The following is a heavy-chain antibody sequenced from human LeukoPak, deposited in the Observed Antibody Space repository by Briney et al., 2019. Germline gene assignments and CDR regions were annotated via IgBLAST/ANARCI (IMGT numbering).Heavy chain of an antibody. J-gene: IGHJ4*02. CDR1: GFTFSSHW. Sequence: PGGSLRLSCAASGFTFSSHWMTWIRQPPGKGLEWIGEINHSGSTNYNPSLKSRVTISVDTSKNQFSLKLSSVTAADTAVYYCARGRGDFWSGYYGTYYFDYWGQGTLVTVSS. V-gene: IGHV4-34*01. D-gene: IGHD3-3*01. CDR3: ARGRGDFWSGYYGTYYFDY. CDR2: INHSGST.